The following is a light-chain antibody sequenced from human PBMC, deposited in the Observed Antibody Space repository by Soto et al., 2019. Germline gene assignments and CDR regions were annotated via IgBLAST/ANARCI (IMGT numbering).Light chain of an antibody. CDR3: QQYGSSPIT. Sequence: EIVMTQSPATLSVSPGGRATLSCRASQSISDTLAWYQQKPGQAPRLLIYGASTRAPGFPDRFSGSGSGTDFTLTISRLEPEDFAVYYCQQYGSSPITFGQGTRLEIK. CDR1: QSISDT. CDR2: GAS. V-gene: IGKV3-20*01. J-gene: IGKJ5*01.